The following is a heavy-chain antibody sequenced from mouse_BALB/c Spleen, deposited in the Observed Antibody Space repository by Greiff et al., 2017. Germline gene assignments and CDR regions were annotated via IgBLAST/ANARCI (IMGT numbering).Heavy chain of an antibody. CDR3: TRGGYYVGWYFDV. CDR1: GYTFTSYY. V-gene: IGHV1S81*02. CDR2: INPSNGGT. Sequence: VQLHQSGAELVKPGASVKLSCKASGYTFTSYYMYWVKQRPGQGLEWIGEINPSNGGTNFNEKFKSKATLTVDKSSSTAYMQLSSLTSEDSAVYYCTRGGYYVGWYFDVWGAGTTVTVSS. J-gene: IGHJ1*01. D-gene: IGHD2-3*01.